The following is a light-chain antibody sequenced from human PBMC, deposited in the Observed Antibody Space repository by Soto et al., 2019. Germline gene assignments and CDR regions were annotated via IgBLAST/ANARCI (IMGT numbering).Light chain of an antibody. V-gene: IGKV3-15*01. Sequence: EIVMTQSPATLSVSPGERAILSCRASQSVSSNLAWYQQKPGQAPRLLIYGASTRATGIPARFSGSGSGTEFPLTISSLQSEDFAVYYCQQYNYWPTFGQGTKVEIK. CDR3: QQYNYWPT. CDR1: QSVSSN. CDR2: GAS. J-gene: IGKJ1*01.